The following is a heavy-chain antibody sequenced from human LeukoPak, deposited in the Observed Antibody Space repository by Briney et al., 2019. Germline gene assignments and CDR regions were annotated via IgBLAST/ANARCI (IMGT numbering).Heavy chain of an antibody. V-gene: IGHV1-18*01. CDR1: GYTFTSYG. CDR3: AMGETVTTPPRDY. CDR2: ISTYSGNT. Sequence: ASVKVSCKAFGYTFTSYGINWVRQAPGQGLEWMGWISTYSGNTHYAQKFQGRVTMTTDTSTSTAYMELTSLRSDDTAVYYCAMGETVTTPPRDYWGQGTLVTVSS. J-gene: IGHJ4*02. D-gene: IGHD4-17*01.